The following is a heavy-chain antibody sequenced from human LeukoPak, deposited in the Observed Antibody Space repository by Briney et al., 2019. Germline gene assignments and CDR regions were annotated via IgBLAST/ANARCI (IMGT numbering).Heavy chain of an antibody. V-gene: IGHV3-48*04. CDR1: GFTFSSYS. D-gene: IGHD3-3*01. CDR3: TRTPEYYDFWSGYYTFDY. Sequence: GGSLRLSCAASGFTFSSYSMNWVRQAPGKGLEWVSYISSSSSTIYYADSVKGRFTISRDNAKNSLYLQMNSLRAEDTAVYYCTRTPEYYDFWSGYYTFDYWGQGTLVTVSS. CDR2: ISSSSSTI. J-gene: IGHJ4*02.